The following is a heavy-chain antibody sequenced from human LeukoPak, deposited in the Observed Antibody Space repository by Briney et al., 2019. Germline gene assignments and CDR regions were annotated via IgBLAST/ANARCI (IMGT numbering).Heavy chain of an antibody. CDR2: IYYSGST. V-gene: IGHV4-61*01. CDR1: GGSISSGSYY. CDR3: ARDLGLDGYTSYYFDY. Sequence: SETLSLTCTVSGGSISSGSYYWSWIRQPPGKGLEWIGYIYYSGSTNYNPSLKSRVTISVDTSKNQFSLKLSSVTAADTAVYYCARDLGLDGYTSYYFDYWGQGTLVTVSS. D-gene: IGHD5-24*01. J-gene: IGHJ4*02.